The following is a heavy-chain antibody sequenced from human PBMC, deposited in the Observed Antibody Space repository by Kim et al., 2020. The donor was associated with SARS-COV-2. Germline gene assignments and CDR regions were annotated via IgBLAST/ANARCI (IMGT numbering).Heavy chain of an antibody. V-gene: IGHV3-53*01. Sequence: GGSLRLSCAASGFTVSSNYMSWVRQAPGKGLEWVSVIYSGGSTYYADSVKGRFTISRDNSKNTLYLQMNSLRAEDTAVYYCRVVVVAANDLGDYWGQGTLVTVSS. CDR3: RVVVVAANDLGDY. CDR1: GFTVSSNY. CDR2: IYSGGST. D-gene: IGHD2-15*01. J-gene: IGHJ4*02.